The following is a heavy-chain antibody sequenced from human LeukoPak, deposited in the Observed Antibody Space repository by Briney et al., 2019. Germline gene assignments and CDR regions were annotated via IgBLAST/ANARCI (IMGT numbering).Heavy chain of an antibody. D-gene: IGHD4-17*01. CDR1: GYTFTSYD. J-gene: IGHJ6*02. Sequence: ASVKVPCKASGYTFTSYDINWVRQATGQGLEWMGWMNPNSGNTGCAQKFQGRVTMTRNTSISTAYMELSSLRSEDTAVYYCARGIDYGDYYYGMNVWGQGTTVTVSS. CDR2: MNPNSGNT. CDR3: ARGIDYGDYYYGMNV. V-gene: IGHV1-8*01.